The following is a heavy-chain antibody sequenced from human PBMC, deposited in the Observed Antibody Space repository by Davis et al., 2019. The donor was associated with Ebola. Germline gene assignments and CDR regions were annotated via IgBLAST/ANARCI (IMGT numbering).Heavy chain of an antibody. V-gene: IGHV1-8*01. Sequence: ASVTVSCKASGYIFSNYYINWVRQASGQGLEWMGWVNPYSGHTGYVEKFKGRVTMTGDPSISTAYMELSSLTIDDTAVYYCARGYSPKCRGGDCVNDFWGQGTLVTVST. CDR1: GYIFSNYY. CDR3: ARGYSPKCRGGDCVNDF. CDR2: VNPYSGHT. J-gene: IGHJ4*02. D-gene: IGHD2-21*02.